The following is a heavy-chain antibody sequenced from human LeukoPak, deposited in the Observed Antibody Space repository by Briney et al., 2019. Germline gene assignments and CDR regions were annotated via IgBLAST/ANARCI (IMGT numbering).Heavy chain of an antibody. CDR2: INHSGST. D-gene: IGHD2-21*02. J-gene: IGHJ5*02. CDR1: GGSFSGYY. V-gene: IGHV4-34*01. Sequence: SETLSLTCAVYGGSFSGYYWSWIRQPPGKGLEWIGEINHSGSTNYNPSLKGRVTISVDTSKNQFSLKLSSVTAAGTAVYYCARHEIYCGGDCYKNWFDPWGQGTLVTVSS. CDR3: ARHEIYCGGDCYKNWFDP.